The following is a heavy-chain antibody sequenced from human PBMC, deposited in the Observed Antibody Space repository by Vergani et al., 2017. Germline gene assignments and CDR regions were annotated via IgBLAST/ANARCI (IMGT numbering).Heavy chain of an antibody. CDR3: ARDRRDYSCWFDP. Sequence: QVQLVQSGAEVKKPGSSVKVSCKASGGTFSSYTISWVRQAPGQGLEWMGRIIPILGIANYAQKFQGRVTITADKSTSTAYMELSSLRSDDTAVYYCARDRRDYSCWFDPWGQGTLVTVSS. D-gene: IGHD4-11*01. CDR2: IIPILGIA. CDR1: GGTFSSYT. J-gene: IGHJ5*02. V-gene: IGHV1-69*08.